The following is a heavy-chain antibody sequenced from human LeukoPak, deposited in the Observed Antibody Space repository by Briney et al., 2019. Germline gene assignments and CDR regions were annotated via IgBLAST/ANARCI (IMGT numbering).Heavy chain of an antibody. CDR2: ISAYNGNT. CDR3: ARDFGIDIVVVPAAICDY. CDR1: GYTFTSYG. V-gene: IGHV1-18*01. Sequence: ASVKVSCKASGYTFTSYGISRVRQAPGQGLEWMGWISAYNGNTNYAQKLQGRVTMTTDTSTSTAYMELRSLRSDDTAVYYCARDFGIDIVVVPAAICDYWGQGTLVTVSS. D-gene: IGHD2-2*02. J-gene: IGHJ4*02.